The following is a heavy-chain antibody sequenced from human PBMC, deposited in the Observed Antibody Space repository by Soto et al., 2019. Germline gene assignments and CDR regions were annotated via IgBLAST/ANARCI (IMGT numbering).Heavy chain of an antibody. Sequence: ASVQVSCKASGYTFTSYGISWVRQAPGQGLEWMGGIIPIYGTANYAQKFQGRVTITADESTSTAYMELSSLSSEDTAVYSCARDYGNNWFDPWGQGTLVTVSS. D-gene: IGHD4-17*01. CDR3: ARDYGNNWFDP. CDR2: IIPIYGTA. V-gene: IGHV1-69*13. CDR1: GYTFTSYG. J-gene: IGHJ5*02.